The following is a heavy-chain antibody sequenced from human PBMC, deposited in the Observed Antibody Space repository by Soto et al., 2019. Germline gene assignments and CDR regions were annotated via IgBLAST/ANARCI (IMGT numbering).Heavy chain of an antibody. CDR3: ARDRPGAAVNYYYYGMDV. V-gene: IGHV3-33*01. D-gene: IGHD6-13*01. CDR1: GFTFSSYG. J-gene: IGHJ6*02. CDR2: IWYDGSNK. Sequence: GGSLRLSCAASGFTFSSYGMHWVRQAPGKGLEWVAVIWYDGSNKYYADSVKGRFTISRDNSKNTLYLQMNSLRAEDTAVYYCARDRPGAAVNYYYYGMDVWGQGTTVTVSS.